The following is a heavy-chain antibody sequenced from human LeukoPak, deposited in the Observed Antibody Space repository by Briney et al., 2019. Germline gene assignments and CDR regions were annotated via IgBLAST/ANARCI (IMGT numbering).Heavy chain of an antibody. CDR2: IYYSGST. CDR3: ATHYYDSSGFSY. V-gene: IGHV4-59*08. D-gene: IGHD3-22*01. Sequence: SETLSLTCTVSGGSISSYYWSWIRQPPGKGLEWIGYIYYSGSTNYNPSLKSRVTMSVDTSKNQFSLKLSSVTAADTAVYYCATHYYDSSGFSYWGQGTLVTVSS. J-gene: IGHJ4*02. CDR1: GGSISSYY.